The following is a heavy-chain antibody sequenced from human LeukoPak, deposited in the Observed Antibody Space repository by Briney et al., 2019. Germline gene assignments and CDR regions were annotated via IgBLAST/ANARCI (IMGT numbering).Heavy chain of an antibody. D-gene: IGHD2-21*02. CDR1: GGSISSGGYS. CDR3: ARGVVTQLDY. V-gene: IGHV4-30-4*07. Sequence: SETLSLTCAVSGGSISSGGYSWSWIRQPPGKGLEWIGYIYYSGSTYYNPSLKSRVTISVDTSKNQFSLKLSSVTAADTAVYYCARGVVTQLDYWGQGTLVTVSS. J-gene: IGHJ4*02. CDR2: IYYSGST.